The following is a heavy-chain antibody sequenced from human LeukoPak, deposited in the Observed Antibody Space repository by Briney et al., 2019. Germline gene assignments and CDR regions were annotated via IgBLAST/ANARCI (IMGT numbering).Heavy chain of an antibody. CDR2: IYHSGST. CDR1: YGSISSYY. CDR3: ARDKTDFSGSLDY. J-gene: IGHJ4*02. V-gene: IGHV4-59*12. D-gene: IGHD3-22*01. Sequence: SETLSLTCIVSYGSISSYYWSWIRQPPGKGLEWIGYIYHSGSTHYNPSFKSRVTISVDRSKNQFSLNLSSVTAADTAVYYCARDKTDFSGSLDYWGQGTLVTISS.